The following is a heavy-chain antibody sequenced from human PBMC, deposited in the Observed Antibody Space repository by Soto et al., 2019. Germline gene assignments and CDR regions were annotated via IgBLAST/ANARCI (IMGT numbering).Heavy chain of an antibody. Sequence: QVQLQESGPGLVKPSETLSLTCTVSGGSISSYYWSWIRQPPGKGLEWIGYIYYSGSTNYNPSLKSRVTISVDTSKNQFSLKLSSVTAADTAVYYCAREGDGYRGGGFDYWGQGTLVTVSS. D-gene: IGHD5-12*01. J-gene: IGHJ4*02. V-gene: IGHV4-59*01. CDR2: IYYSGST. CDR1: GGSISSYY. CDR3: AREGDGYRGGGFDY.